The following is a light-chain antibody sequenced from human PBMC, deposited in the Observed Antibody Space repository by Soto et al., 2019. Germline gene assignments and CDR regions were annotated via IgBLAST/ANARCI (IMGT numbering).Light chain of an antibody. CDR1: QDISNY. J-gene: IGKJ2*01. CDR3: QQSFSVPYT. Sequence: DLPMTQSPSSLSASVGDRVTITCQASQDISNYLNWYQQRPGKAPKLLIFGASSLHNGVPPRFSGLGSGTHFTLNITTPQPEDAATYYCQQSFSVPYTFGQGTRVDI. CDR2: GAS. V-gene: IGKV1-39*01.